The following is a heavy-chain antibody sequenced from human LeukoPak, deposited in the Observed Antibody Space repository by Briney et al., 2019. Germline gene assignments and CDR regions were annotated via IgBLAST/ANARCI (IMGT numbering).Heavy chain of an antibody. Sequence: GESLKISCKASGYSFTGYWIGWVRQLPGKGLELMGIIYPSDSNTRYSPSFQGQVTISADKSITTAYLQWSSLQASDTAMYYCAKHSGSGSYYIDYWGQGTLVTVSS. CDR2: IYPSDSNT. CDR3: AKHSGSGSYYIDY. V-gene: IGHV5-51*01. D-gene: IGHD3-10*01. J-gene: IGHJ4*02. CDR1: GYSFTGYW.